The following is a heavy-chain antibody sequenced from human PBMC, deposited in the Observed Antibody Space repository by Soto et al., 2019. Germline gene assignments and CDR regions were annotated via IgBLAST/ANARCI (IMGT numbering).Heavy chain of an antibody. CDR1: GFSLSFYN. D-gene: IGHD6-6*01. CDR3: ARDISSSDDTDEYYYQYGMDV. CDR2: ISSRSAYI. Sequence: CAASGFSLSFYNMNWVRQAPGKGLEWVSWISSRSAYIYYADSMQGRLTISRDNAKNSLYLQMNSLRAEDTAVYYCARDISSSDDTDEYYYQYGMDVWGRGTAVTVSS. V-gene: IGHV3-21*01. J-gene: IGHJ6*02.